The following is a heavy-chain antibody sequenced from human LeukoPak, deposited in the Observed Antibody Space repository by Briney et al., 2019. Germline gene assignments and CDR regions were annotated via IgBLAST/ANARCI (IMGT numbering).Heavy chain of an antibody. J-gene: IGHJ4*02. CDR1: GDSITSNPYS. CDR3: ARRARITMVRGAFDY. V-gene: IGHV4-39*01. Sequence: SETLSLTCSVSGDSITSNPYSWAWIRQSPGKGLEWIGSIYYSGTSFYKVSLKSRVTISLDTSKNQFSLKMTSVTAADTAVYYCARRARITMVRGAFDYWGQGTLVTVSS. D-gene: IGHD3-10*01. CDR2: IYYSGTS.